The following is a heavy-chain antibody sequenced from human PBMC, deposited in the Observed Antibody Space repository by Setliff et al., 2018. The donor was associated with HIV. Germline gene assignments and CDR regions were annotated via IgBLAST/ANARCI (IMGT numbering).Heavy chain of an antibody. CDR3: ARSRGTQQEEYYLDY. CDR1: GGSISSGGYY. V-gene: IGHV4-61*02. J-gene: IGHJ4*02. Sequence: KTSETLSLTCTVSGGSISSGGYYWSWIRQPAGKGLEWIGRIYSSGSTTYSPSLKSRVTILLDPSKNQFSLKLSSVTAADTAVYYCARSRGTQQEEYYLDYWGPGTLVTVSS. D-gene: IGHD5-12*01. CDR2: IYSSGST.